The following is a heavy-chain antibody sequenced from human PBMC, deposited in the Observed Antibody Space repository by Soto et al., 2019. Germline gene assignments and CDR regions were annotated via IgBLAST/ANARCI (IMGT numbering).Heavy chain of an antibody. CDR2: ISSSSSYI. CDR3: AREPRLQPGYYYMDV. CDR1: GFTFSSYS. V-gene: IGHV3-21*01. D-gene: IGHD1-1*01. Sequence: PGGSLRLSCAASGFTFSSYSMNWVRQAPGKGLEWVSSISSSSSYIYYADSVKGRFTISRDNAKNSLYLQMNSLRAEDTAVYYCAREPRLQPGYYYMDVWGKGTTVTVSS. J-gene: IGHJ6*03.